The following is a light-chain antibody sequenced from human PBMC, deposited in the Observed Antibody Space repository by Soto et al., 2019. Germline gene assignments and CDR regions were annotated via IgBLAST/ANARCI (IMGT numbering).Light chain of an antibody. CDR2: NVS. Sequence: QSALTQPASVSGSPGQSITISCTGTRSDDGGYNFVSWYQQYPGKAPKLMIYNVSNRPSGVSNRFSGSKSGNTASLTISGLQAEDEADYYCESYTTRRTLAVFGTGTKLTVL. J-gene: IGLJ1*01. CDR1: RSDDGGYNF. CDR3: ESYTTRRTLAV. V-gene: IGLV2-14*01.